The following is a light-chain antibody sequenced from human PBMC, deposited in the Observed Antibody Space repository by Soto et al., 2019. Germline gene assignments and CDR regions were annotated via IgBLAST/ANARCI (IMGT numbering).Light chain of an antibody. Sequence: DIQMTQSPSTLSASVGDRVTITCRASQSLSSWLAWYQQKSGEAPKILIYKASSLESGVPSGFSGSGSGTEFTHPISSLQTDDFDSYHCQRQDFFPYTFVQGTKLEIK. CDR2: KAS. V-gene: IGKV1-5*03. J-gene: IGKJ2*01. CDR3: QRQDFFPYT. CDR1: QSLSSW.